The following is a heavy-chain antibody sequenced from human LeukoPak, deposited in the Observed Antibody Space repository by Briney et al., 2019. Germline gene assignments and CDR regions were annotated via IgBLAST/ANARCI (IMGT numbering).Heavy chain of an antibody. D-gene: IGHD1-1*01. CDR1: GFSLSTSGMC. V-gene: IGHV2-70*11. Sequence: SAPTLVNPTQTLTLTCTFSGFSLSTSGMCVNWFRQPPGKALEWLARIDWDDDKYYSTSLKTRLTISKNTSKNQVVLTMTNMDPVDTATYFCARRTRGYHFDDWGQGTLVTVSS. CDR2: IDWDDDK. CDR3: ARRTRGYHFDD. J-gene: IGHJ4*02.